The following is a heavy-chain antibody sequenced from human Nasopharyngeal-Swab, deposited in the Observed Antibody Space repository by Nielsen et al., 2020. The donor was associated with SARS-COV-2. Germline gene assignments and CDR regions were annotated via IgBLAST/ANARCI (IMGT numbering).Heavy chain of an antibody. D-gene: IGHD3-10*02. CDR2: INHSGST. J-gene: IGHJ4*02. Sequence: SESLSLTCAVYGVSFSGYYWSWIRQPPGKVLEWIGEINHSGSTNYNPYLKSRVTISVDKSKNQFSLKLSSVTAADTAVYYSARGLSARCSESYYKGSPGYFDYWGQGTLVTVSS. CDR3: ARGLSARCSESYYKGSPGYFDY. V-gene: IGHV4-34*01. CDR1: GVSFSGYY.